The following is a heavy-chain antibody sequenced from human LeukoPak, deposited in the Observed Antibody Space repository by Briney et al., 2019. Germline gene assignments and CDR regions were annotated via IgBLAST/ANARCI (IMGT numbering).Heavy chain of an antibody. CDR3: ARDIPLVPYDCSSTSCPPAGYMDV. CDR2: INWNGGST. Sequence: PGGSLRLSCAASGFTFDDYGMSWVRQAPGKGLEWVSGINWNGGSTGYADSVKGRFTISRDNAKNSLYLQMNSLRAEDTALYHCARDIPLVPYDCSSTSCPPAGYMDVWGKGTTVTISS. J-gene: IGHJ6*03. D-gene: IGHD2-2*01. CDR1: GFTFDDYG. V-gene: IGHV3-20*01.